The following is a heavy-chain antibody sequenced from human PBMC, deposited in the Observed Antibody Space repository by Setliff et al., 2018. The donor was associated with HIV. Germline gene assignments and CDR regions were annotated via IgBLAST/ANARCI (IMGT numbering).Heavy chain of an antibody. Sequence: PSETLSXXXAVDAGSFSGYYWSWIRQPPGKGLEWIGGSNHSGGTNYNPPLNSRVTITXHQSKNQFSLALSFVIAADPALDSCAGARHYYGSGSFYPLAYWGXGTLVTVSS. V-gene: IGHV4-34*01. CDR1: AGSFSGYY. D-gene: IGHD3-10*01. J-gene: IGHJ4*02. CDR3: AGARHYYGSGSFYPLAY. CDR2: SNHSGGT.